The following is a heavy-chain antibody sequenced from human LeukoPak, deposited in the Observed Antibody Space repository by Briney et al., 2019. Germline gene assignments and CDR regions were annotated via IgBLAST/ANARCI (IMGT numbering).Heavy chain of an antibody. D-gene: IGHD3-10*01. V-gene: IGHV3-11*03. J-gene: IGHJ4*02. CDR1: GFTFSDYY. CDR3: ARCAGFGESCDY. CDR2: ISSSSSYT. Sequence: GGPLRLSCAASGFTFSDYYMSWIRQAPGKGLEWVSYISSSSSYTNYADSVKGRFTISRDNAKNSLYLQMNSLRAEDTAAYYCARCAGFGESCDYWGQGTLVTVSS.